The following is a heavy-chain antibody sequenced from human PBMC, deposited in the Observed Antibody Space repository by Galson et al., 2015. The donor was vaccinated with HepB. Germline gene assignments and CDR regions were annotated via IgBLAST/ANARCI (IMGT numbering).Heavy chain of an antibody. CDR3: AKSADYDFWSAFFN. CDR1: GFTFTNNA. J-gene: IGHJ4*02. V-gene: IGHV3-23*01. CDR2: ISGSGGSR. Sequence: SLRLSCAASGFTFTNNAMSWVRQAPGKGLEWVSTISGSGGSRFYADSVKGRFTISRDNSKNTPFLQMNSLRVEDTAVYYCAKSADYDFWSAFFNWGQGALITVSS. D-gene: IGHD3-3*01.